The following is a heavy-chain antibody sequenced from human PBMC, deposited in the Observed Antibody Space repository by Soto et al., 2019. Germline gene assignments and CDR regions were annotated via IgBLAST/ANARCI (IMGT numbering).Heavy chain of an antibody. J-gene: IGHJ4*02. CDR1: GGSLSRYY. CDR3: ARDRRCLYYDGSGLYY. V-gene: IGHV4-59*01. D-gene: IGHD3-22*01. CDR2: IYYSGST. Sequence: PSETLSLTCVVSGGSLSRYYWSWIRQPPGKGLEWIGYIYYSGSTNYNPSLKSRVTISVDTSKNQFSLTLSSVTAADTAVYYCARDRRCLYYDGSGLYYWGQGTLVTVSS.